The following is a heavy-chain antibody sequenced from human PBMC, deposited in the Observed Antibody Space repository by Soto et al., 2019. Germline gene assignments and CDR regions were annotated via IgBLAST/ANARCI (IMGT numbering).Heavy chain of an antibody. CDR1: GYTFTSYG. CDR2: ISAYNGNT. Sequence: ASVKVSCKASGYTFTSYGISWVRQAPGQGLEWMGWISAYNGNTNYAQKLQGRVTITADKSTSTAYMELSSLRSEDTAVYYCARGDCSSTSCYDIDYWGQGTLVTVSS. V-gene: IGHV1-18*01. D-gene: IGHD2-2*01. J-gene: IGHJ4*02. CDR3: ARGDCSSTSCYDIDY.